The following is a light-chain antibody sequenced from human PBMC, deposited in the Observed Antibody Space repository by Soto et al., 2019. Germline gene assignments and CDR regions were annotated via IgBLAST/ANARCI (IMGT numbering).Light chain of an antibody. Sequence: QSALTQPTSVSGSPGQSITISCTGVSSDIGGYNHVSWYQQHPGNVPRLIIYDVDNRPLGISNRFSGSQSGNTASLSISGLQAEDDADYYCCAYTARTTLSWVFGGGTKLTVL. V-gene: IGLV2-14*03. CDR2: DVD. CDR3: CAYTARTTLSWV. J-gene: IGLJ3*02. CDR1: SSDIGGYNH.